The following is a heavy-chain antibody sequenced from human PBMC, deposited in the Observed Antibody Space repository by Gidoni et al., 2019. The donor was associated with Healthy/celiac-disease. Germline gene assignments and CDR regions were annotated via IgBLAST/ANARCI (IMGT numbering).Heavy chain of an antibody. Sequence: EVQLVESGGGLVKPGGSLRPSCAASGFTFSSYSMNWVRQAPGKGLEWVSSISSSSSYIYYADSVKGRFTISRDNAKNSLYLQMNSLRAEDTAVYYCARDGIAVAGNFQHWGQGTLVTVSS. V-gene: IGHV3-21*01. D-gene: IGHD6-19*01. CDR3: ARDGIAVAGNFQH. CDR2: ISSSSSYI. CDR1: GFTFSSYS. J-gene: IGHJ1*01.